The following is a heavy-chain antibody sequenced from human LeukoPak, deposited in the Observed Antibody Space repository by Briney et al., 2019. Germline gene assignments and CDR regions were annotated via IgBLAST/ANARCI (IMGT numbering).Heavy chain of an antibody. J-gene: IGHJ4*02. Sequence: GGSLRLSCAASGFTFSSYAMSWVRQAPGPGLEWVSAMSGSGGSTYYADSVKGRFTISRDNSKNTQYLQMNSLRAEDTAVYYWAKSGGGPRGGFDYWGQGTLVTVSS. CDR3: AKSGGGPRGGFDY. D-gene: IGHD3-10*01. CDR2: MSGSGGST. CDR1: GFTFSSYA. V-gene: IGHV3-23*01.